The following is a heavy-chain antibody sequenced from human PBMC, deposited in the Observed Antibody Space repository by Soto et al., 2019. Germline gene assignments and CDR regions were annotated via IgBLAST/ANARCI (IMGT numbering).Heavy chain of an antibody. CDR1: VFTCSSYG. D-gene: IGHD3-10*01. CDR3: AKDRPSMVRGVPNYGMDV. V-gene: IGHV3-30*18. J-gene: IGHJ6*02. Sequence: WWSLRLSCSASVFTCSSYGMHWFRQAPGKGLEWVAVISYDGSNKYYADSVKGRFTISRDNSKNTLYLQMNSLRAEDTAVYYCAKDRPSMVRGVPNYGMDVWGQGTTVTVSS. CDR2: ISYDGSNK.